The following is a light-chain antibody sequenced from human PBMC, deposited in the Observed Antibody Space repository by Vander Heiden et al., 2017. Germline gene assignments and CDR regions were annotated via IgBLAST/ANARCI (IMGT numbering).Light chain of an antibody. CDR1: NSDVGCYNY. V-gene: IGLV2-14*03. Sequence: QSALTQPASVSGSPGQSITISCTGTNSDVGCYNYVSWYQQHPGKAPKVMIYDVSNRPSGVSNRFSGSKSGNTASLTISGLQAEDEADYYCTSYTSRTTWVFGGGTKLTVL. J-gene: IGLJ2*01. CDR3: TSYTSRTTWV. CDR2: DVS.